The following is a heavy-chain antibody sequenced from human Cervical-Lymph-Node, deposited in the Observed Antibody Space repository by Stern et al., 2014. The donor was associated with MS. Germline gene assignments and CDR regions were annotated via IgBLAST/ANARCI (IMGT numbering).Heavy chain of an antibody. CDR2: INSSVGP. CDR3: ARERKVERSARLLVSFDV. J-gene: IGHJ3*01. D-gene: IGHD1-1*01. V-gene: IGHV4-34*01. Sequence: QVQLQQWGAGLLRPSETLSLTCAVHGASFSDNYGSWIRQTPGKGLEWIGGINSSVGPHYIPSLMSRATLSVAPSRNQFSLNLISLTAADTAMYYCARERKVERSARLLVSFDVWGQGTLVTVSS. CDR1: GASFSDNY.